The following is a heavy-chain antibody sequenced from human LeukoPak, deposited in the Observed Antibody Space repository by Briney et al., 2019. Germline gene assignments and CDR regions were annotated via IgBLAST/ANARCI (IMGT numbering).Heavy chain of an antibody. CDR2: ISAYNGNT. D-gene: IGHD2-15*01. CDR1: GYTFTSYG. J-gene: IGHJ6*02. Sequence: GASVKVSCKASGYTFTSYGISWVRQAPGQGLEWMGWISAYNGNTNYAQKLQGRVTMTTDTSTSTAYMELRSLRSDDTAVYYCARDTVAQEAYYYYYGMDVWGQGTTVTVSS. CDR3: ARDTVAQEAYYYYYGMDV. V-gene: IGHV1-18*01.